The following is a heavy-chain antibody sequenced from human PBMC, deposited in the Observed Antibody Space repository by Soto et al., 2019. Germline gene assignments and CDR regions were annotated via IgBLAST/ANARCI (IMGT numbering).Heavy chain of an antibody. CDR1: GYTFVTYG. V-gene: IGHV1-18*01. D-gene: IGHD3-10*01. CDR2: ISAYNGNT. J-gene: IGHJ4*02. CDR3: ARDLDGSGSYYTDY. Sequence: ASVKVSCKASGYTFVTYGINWVRQAPGQGLEWMGWISAYNGNTKYAQNLQGRVTMTTDASTSTAYMEMRSLRSDDTAVYYCARDLDGSGSYYTDYWGPGTLVTVSS.